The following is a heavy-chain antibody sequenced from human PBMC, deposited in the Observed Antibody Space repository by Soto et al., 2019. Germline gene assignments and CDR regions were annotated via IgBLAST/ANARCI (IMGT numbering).Heavy chain of an antibody. CDR3: ARDARIAVAYGMDV. CDR2: IWYDGGEK. D-gene: IGHD6-19*01. CDR1: GFTFNTFG. V-gene: IGHV3-33*01. Sequence: ESGGGVVQPGRSLRLSCAASGFTFNTFGMHWVRQAPGKGLEWVAVIWYDGGEKHYAASVKGRFTISRDNSKNTLFLQMNSLRAEDTAVYYCARDARIAVAYGMDVWGQGTTVTVSS. J-gene: IGHJ6*02.